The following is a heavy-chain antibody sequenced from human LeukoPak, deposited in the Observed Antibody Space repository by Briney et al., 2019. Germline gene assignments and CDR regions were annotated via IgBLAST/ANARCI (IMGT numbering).Heavy chain of an antibody. CDR2: ISGSGGST. J-gene: IGHJ4*02. Sequence: GGSLRLSCAASGFTFRSYAMSWVRQAPGKGLEWVSAISGSGGSTYYADSVKGRFTISRDNSKNTLYLQMNSLRAEDTAVYYCAKDNNGYNYPSCFDYWGQGTLVTVSS. CDR3: AKDNNGYNYPSCFDY. D-gene: IGHD5-24*01. CDR1: GFTFRSYA. V-gene: IGHV3-23*01.